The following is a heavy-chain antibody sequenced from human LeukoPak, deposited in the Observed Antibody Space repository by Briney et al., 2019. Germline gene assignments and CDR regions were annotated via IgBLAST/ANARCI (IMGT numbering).Heavy chain of an antibody. CDR3: ARLLGYCSTSSCQVPFDY. J-gene: IGHJ4*02. CDR2: ISSYNGNT. D-gene: IGHD2-2*01. CDR1: AYTFTRNG. Sequence: GASVNVSCKASAYTFTRNGISWVRQAPGQGLEWMGQISSYNGNTNYAQNFQGRVIMTTDTSTSTAFMELKSLRSDDTAVYYCARLLGYCSTSSCQVPFDYWGQGTLVTVSS. V-gene: IGHV1-18*01.